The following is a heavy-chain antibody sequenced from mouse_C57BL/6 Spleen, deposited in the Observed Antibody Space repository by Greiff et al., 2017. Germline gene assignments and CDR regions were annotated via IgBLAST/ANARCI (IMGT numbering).Heavy chain of an antibody. Sequence: EVQVVESGGGLVKPGGSLKLSCAASGFTFSSYAMSWVRQTPEKRLEWVATISDGGSYTYYPDNVKGRFTISRDNAKNNLYLQMSHLKSEDTAMYYCARDSTTVYYFDYWGQGTTLTVSS. V-gene: IGHV5-4*01. J-gene: IGHJ2*01. CDR2: ISDGGSYT. CDR3: ARDSTTVYYFDY. D-gene: IGHD1-1*01. CDR1: GFTFSSYA.